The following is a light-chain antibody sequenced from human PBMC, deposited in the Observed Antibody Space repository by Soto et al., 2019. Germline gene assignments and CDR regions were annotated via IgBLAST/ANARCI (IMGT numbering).Light chain of an antibody. V-gene: IGKV3-11*01. CDR1: QSVSSY. CDR3: QQRSNWPPIT. Sequence: EIVLTQSASTLSLSPGERATLSWGASQSVSSYLAWYQQKPGQAPRLLVYDASNRATGIPARFSGSGCATDFTLTISSLEPEDFAVYYCQQRSNWPPITFGQGTRLEIK. CDR2: DAS. J-gene: IGKJ5*01.